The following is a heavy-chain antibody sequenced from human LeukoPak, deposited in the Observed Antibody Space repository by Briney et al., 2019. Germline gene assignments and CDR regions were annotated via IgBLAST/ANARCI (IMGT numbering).Heavy chain of an antibody. CDR2: ISGSSSYT. J-gene: IGHJ4*02. V-gene: IGHV3-21*01. D-gene: IGHD5-12*01. Sequence: GGSLRLSCAASGFTFSAYSMNWVRQAPGKGLEWVSSISGSSSYTFYADSVRGRFTISRDNAKNSLYLQMNSLRAEDTAVYYCARGTTGGYSPSHWGQGTLVTVSS. CDR3: ARGTTGGYSPSH. CDR1: GFTFSAYS.